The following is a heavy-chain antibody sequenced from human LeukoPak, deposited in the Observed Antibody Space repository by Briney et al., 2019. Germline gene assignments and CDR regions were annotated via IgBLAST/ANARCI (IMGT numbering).Heavy chain of an antibody. CDR3: VHYYDSSGYGPLVGY. Sequence: SVKVSCKASGGTFSSYAISWVRQAPGQGLEWMGGIIPIFGTANYAQKFQGRVTITADESTSTAYMELSSLRSEDTAVYYCVHYYDSSGYGPLVGYWGQGTLVTVSS. V-gene: IGHV1-69*13. D-gene: IGHD3-22*01. CDR1: GGTFSSYA. CDR2: IIPIFGTA. J-gene: IGHJ4*02.